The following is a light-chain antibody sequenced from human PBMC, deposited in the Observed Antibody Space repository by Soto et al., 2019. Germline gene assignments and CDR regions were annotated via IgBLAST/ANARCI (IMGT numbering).Light chain of an antibody. J-gene: IGKJ1*01. CDR2: GAS. CDR3: QQYGSSRT. V-gene: IGKV3-20*01. CDR1: QSVSSSY. Sequence: EIVLTQAPGTLSLSPGERATLSCRASQSVSSSYLAWYQQKPGQAPRLLIYGASSRATGIPDRFSGSGSGTEFTLTISSLQPEDFAVYYCQQYGSSRTFGQGTKVDIK.